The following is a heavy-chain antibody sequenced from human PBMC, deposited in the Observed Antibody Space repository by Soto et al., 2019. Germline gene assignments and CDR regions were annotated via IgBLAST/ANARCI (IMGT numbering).Heavy chain of an antibody. V-gene: IGHV3-23*01. CDR1: GFTFSSFA. CDR2: VSRSGDNT. D-gene: IGHD3-9*01. Sequence: GSLRLSCAASGFTFSSFAMSWVRQAPGEGLEWVSAVSRSGDNTYYADSVKGRFAISRDNSKNSLYLQMNSLRAEDTAVYYCAKDFGHYDILSGYPTFGYWGQGTLVTVSS. J-gene: IGHJ4*02. CDR3: AKDFGHYDILSGYPTFGY.